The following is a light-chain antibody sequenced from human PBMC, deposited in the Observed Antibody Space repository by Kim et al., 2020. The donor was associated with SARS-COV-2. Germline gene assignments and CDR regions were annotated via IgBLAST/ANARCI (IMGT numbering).Light chain of an antibody. CDR2: AAS. CDR1: QGIRND. Sequence: AIQMTQSPSSLSASVGDKVTITCRASQGIRNDLSWYQQKPGIAPKLLIYAASSLQSGVPSRFSGSGSGTDFTLTISSLQPEDFATYYCLQDYNYPLTFGQGTKVDIK. V-gene: IGKV1-6*01. CDR3: LQDYNYPLT. J-gene: IGKJ1*01.